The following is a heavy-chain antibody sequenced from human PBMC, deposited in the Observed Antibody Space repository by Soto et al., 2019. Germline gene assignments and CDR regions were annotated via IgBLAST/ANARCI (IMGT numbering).Heavy chain of an antibody. Sequence: ASVKVSCKASGYTFTSYGISWVRQAPGQGLEWMGWISAYNGNTNYAQKLQGRVTMTTDTSTSTAYMELRSLRSDDTAVYYCARDLGDTAMVTCFDYWGQGTLVTVSS. J-gene: IGHJ4*02. CDR2: ISAYNGNT. D-gene: IGHD5-18*01. CDR1: GYTFTSYG. V-gene: IGHV1-18*01. CDR3: ARDLGDTAMVTCFDY.